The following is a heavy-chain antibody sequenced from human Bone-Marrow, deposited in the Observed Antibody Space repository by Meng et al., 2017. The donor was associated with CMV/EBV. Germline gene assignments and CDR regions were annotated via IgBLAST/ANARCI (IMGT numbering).Heavy chain of an antibody. CDR1: GFTFSSYS. V-gene: IGHV3-21*01. CDR3: ARGPTGYYTGLLH. J-gene: IGHJ4*02. D-gene: IGHD3/OR15-3a*01. CDR2: ISSSSYI. Sequence: GESLKISCAASGFTFSSYSMNWVRQAPGKGLEWVSSISSSSYIYYADSVKGRFTISRDNAKNTLYLQMNTLTPEDTAVYFCARGPTGYYTGLLHWGQGALVTVSS.